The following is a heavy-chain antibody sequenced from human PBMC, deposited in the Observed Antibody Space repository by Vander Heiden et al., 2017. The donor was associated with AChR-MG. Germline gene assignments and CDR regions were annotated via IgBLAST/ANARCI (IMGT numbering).Heavy chain of an antibody. CDR1: GYMFTGYY. CDR3: ARLWFGASTTGN. J-gene: IGHJ4*02. Sequence: QAQLVQSGAEVKNPGASVTVSCKASGYMFTGYYIHWVRQTPEQGLEWMGCINPNNGVATYAQKFQGRVTMTRDTAISTVCMELTRLTSDDTAVFFCARLWFGASTTGNWGQGTLVTVSS. V-gene: IGHV1-2*02. D-gene: IGHD3-10*01. CDR2: INPNNGVA.